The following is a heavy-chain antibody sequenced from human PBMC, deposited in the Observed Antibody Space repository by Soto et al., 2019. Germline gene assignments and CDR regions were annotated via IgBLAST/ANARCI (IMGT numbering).Heavy chain of an antibody. V-gene: IGHV1-69*01. CDR2: IIPIFGTA. CDR1: GGTFNRYT. J-gene: IGHJ6*02. Sequence: VQLVQSGAEVKKPGSSVKLSCKASGGTFNRYTISWVRQAPGQGLEWMGGIIPIFGTANYAQKFQGRVAIIADDSTSAAYMELRRLRSEDTAVYYCALWGFRDGNNSKYNYSGRDVWGQGTTVTVSS. D-gene: IGHD1-1*01. CDR3: ALWGFRDGNNSKYNYSGRDV.